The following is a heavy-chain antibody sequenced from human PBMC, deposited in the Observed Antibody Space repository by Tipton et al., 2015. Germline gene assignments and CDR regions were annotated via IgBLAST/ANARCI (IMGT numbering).Heavy chain of an antibody. Sequence: TLSLTCSVSGYFISSGHYWGWIRQIPGKGLEWIGSLYFSGSTYYNPSLKSRVTISIDRFKNQFSLKLSSVTAADTAVYYCASPSLPHDRGDYYFQSWGQGSLVTVSS. CDR2: LYFSGST. J-gene: IGHJ4*02. CDR1: GYFISSGHY. V-gene: IGHV4-38-2*02. D-gene: IGHD2-21*02. CDR3: ASPSLPHDRGDYYFQS.